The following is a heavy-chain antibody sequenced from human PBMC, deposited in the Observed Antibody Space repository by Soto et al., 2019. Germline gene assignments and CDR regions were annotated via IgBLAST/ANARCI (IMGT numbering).Heavy chain of an antibody. CDR2: VXGXGXSX. CDR3: AKGYCGMDV. V-gene: IGHV3-23*01. CDR1: GFTFHSYA. Sequence: AGTRRLSCTTSGFTFHSYAMSWVRQAPGKXLXWXXXVXGXGXSXXXXDSVKGRFTISRDNSKNTLYLQMNSLRVEDTAVYYCAKGYCGMDVWGQGTTVTVSS. J-gene: IGHJ6*02.